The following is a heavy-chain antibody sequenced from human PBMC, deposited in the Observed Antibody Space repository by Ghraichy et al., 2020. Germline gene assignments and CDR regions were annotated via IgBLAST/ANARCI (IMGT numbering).Heavy chain of an antibody. CDR2: IYIGGSP. J-gene: IGHJ4*02. CDR1: GFTVSSTY. V-gene: IGHV3-53*01. Sequence: GGSLRLSCAASGFTVSSTYMTWVRQAPGKGLEWVSVIYIGGSPYYADSVKGRFTISRDNSKNTLYLQMNNLRAGDTAVYYCARDTDRTLGGLDYWGQGTLVTVSS. CDR3: ARDTDRTLGGLDY. D-gene: IGHD3-16*01.